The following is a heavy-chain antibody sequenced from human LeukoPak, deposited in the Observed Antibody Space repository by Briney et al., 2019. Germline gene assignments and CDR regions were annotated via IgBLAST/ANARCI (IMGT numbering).Heavy chain of an antibody. CDR2: IYTSEDS. CDR3: ARQYYYDSGNYYNLNAFDL. V-gene: IGHV4-4*09. D-gene: IGHD3-10*01. CDR1: SSSISSFY. Sequence: SETLSLTCSVSSSSISSFYWSWIRQPPGKRLEWIGYIYTSEDSNYNPSLESRVTISVDTSQNQVSLRLTSVTAADTAVYYCARQYYYDSGNYYNLNAFDLWGQGTMVTVSS. J-gene: IGHJ3*01.